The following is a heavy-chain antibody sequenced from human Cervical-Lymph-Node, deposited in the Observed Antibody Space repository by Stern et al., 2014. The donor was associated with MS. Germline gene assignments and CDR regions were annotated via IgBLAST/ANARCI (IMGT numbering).Heavy chain of an antibody. J-gene: IGHJ4*02. CDR2: VNPNNGGGNLGT. CDR3: ARGNGYDWTTFDY. Sequence: QVQLVQSGAEVKKPGASVKVSCKASGYTFTGYYMHWVRQAPGLGPEWMGWVNPNNGGGNLGTHFAQKFQGRVTMTRDTSISTVYMELSRLTSDDTAIYYCARGNGYDWTTFDYWGQGTLVTVSS. V-gene: IGHV1-2*02. CDR1: GYTFTGYY. D-gene: IGHD5-12*01.